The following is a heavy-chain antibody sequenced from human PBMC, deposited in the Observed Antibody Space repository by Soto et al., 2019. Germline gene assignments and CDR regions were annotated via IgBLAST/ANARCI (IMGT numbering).Heavy chain of an antibody. Sequence: GESLKISYKGSGYSFTNFWIGWVRQMPGKGLEWMGIIYPGDSDTRYSPSFQGQVTISADKSISTAYLQWSSLKASDTAMYYCARLSSKEIYGMDVWGQGTTVTVSS. CDR2: IYPGDSDT. CDR1: GYSFTNFW. CDR3: ARLSSKEIYGMDV. V-gene: IGHV5-51*01. J-gene: IGHJ6*02.